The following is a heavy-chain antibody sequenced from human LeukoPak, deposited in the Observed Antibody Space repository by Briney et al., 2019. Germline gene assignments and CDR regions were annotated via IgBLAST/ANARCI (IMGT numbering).Heavy chain of an antibody. Sequence: SETLSLTCAVYGGSFSGYYWSWIRQPPGKGLEWIGEINHSGSTNYNPSLKSRVTISVDTSENQFSLKLSSVTAADTAVYYCARDYRSGGSCYWDSGVAFDIWGQGTMVTVSS. V-gene: IGHV4-34*01. CDR1: GGSFSGYY. CDR3: ARDYRSGGSCYWDSGVAFDI. D-gene: IGHD2-15*01. CDR2: INHSGST. J-gene: IGHJ3*02.